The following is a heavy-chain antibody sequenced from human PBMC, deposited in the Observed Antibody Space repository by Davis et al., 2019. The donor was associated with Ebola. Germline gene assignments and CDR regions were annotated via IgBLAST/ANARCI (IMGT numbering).Heavy chain of an antibody. D-gene: IGHD3-10*01. Sequence: MPGGSLRLSCAVYNGSVSDHYWNWIRQSPRKGLEWIGEVHPGGRTNYNPSLDSRVIISRDTSKNQFSLELESLTAADAAVYYCVRGRIVVPVGYRGVRSWFDLWAQGTLVIVSS. CDR3: VRGRIVVPVGYRGVRSWFDL. CDR1: NGSVSDHY. V-gene: IGHV4-34*01. CDR2: VHPGGRT. J-gene: IGHJ5*02.